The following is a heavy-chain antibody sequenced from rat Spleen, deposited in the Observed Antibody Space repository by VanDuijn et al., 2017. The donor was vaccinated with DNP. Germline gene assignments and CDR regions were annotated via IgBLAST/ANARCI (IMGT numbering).Heavy chain of an antibody. J-gene: IGHJ2*01. D-gene: IGHD5-1*01. CDR3: ARQLTADY. CDR1: GFTFSDYN. Sequence: EVQLVESGGGLVQPGRSLKLSCAASGFTFSDYNMAWVRQAPKKGLEWVATISYDGSSTYYRDSVKGRFTISRDNAKSTLYLQMDSLRSEDTATYYCARQLTADYWGQGVMVTVSS. V-gene: IGHV5-7*01. CDR2: ISYDGSST.